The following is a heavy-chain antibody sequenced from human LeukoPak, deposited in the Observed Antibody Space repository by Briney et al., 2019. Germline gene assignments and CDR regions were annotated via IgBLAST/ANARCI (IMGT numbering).Heavy chain of an antibody. Sequence: GASVKVSCKASGYTFTGYYMHWVRQAPGQGLEWMGRINPNSGGTNYAQKFQGRVTMTRDTSISTAYMELSRLRSDDTAVYYCARGGSSWYEGYSYGLYYFDYWGQGTLVTVSS. CDR1: GYTFTGYY. D-gene: IGHD5-18*01. V-gene: IGHV1-2*06. J-gene: IGHJ4*02. CDR3: ARGGSSWYEGYSYGLYYFDY. CDR2: INPNSGGT.